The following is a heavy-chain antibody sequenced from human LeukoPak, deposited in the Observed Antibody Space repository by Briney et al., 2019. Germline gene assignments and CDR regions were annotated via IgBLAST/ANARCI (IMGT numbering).Heavy chain of an antibody. CDR2: INPNSGGT. J-gene: IGHJ3*02. V-gene: IGHV1-2*02. Sequence: ASVKVSCKASGYTFTGYYMHWVRQAPGQGLEWMGWINPNSGGTNYAQKFQGRVTMTRGTSISTAYMELSRLRSDDTAVYYCARAGYSSGWYAFDIWGQGTMVTVSS. D-gene: IGHD6-19*01. CDR3: ARAGYSSGWYAFDI. CDR1: GYTFTGYY.